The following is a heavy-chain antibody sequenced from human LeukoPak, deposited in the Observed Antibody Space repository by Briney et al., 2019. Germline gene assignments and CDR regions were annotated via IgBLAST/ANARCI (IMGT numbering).Heavy chain of an antibody. J-gene: IGHJ1*01. CDR2: IYYSGST. V-gene: IGHV4-31*03. CDR3: ARVVVPAATAEYFQH. CDR1: GGSISSGGYY. D-gene: IGHD2-2*01. Sequence: PSDTLSLTCTVSGGSISSGGYYWSWIRQHPGKGLEWIGYIYYSGSTYYNLSLKSRVTISVDTSKNQFSLKLSSVTAADTAVYYCARVVVPAATAEYFQHWGQGTLVTVSS.